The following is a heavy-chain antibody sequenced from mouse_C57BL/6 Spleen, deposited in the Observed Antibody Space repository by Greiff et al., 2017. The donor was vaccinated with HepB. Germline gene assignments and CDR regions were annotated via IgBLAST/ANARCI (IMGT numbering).Heavy chain of an antibody. CDR2: IDPETGGT. CDR3: TRRGDLYYAMDY. Sequence: VKLQESGAELVRPGASVTLSCKASGYTFTDYEMHWVKQTPVHGLEWIGAIDPETGGTAYNQKFKGKAILTADKSSSTAYMELRSLTSEDSAVYYCTRRGDLYYAMDYWGQGTSVTVSS. V-gene: IGHV1-15*01. J-gene: IGHJ4*01. CDR1: GYTFTDYE.